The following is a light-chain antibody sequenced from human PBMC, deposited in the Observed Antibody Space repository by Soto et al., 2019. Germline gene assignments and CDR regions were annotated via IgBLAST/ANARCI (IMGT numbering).Light chain of an antibody. CDR1: QIINTW. V-gene: IGKV1-5*03. CDR2: RAS. J-gene: IGKJ3*01. CDR3: QQYETSSGT. Sequence: DIQMTQSPSSLSASVGDRVTITCRSSQIINTWLAWYQQKPGKVPKLVIYRASNLVNGVPSRFSGRGSGTEFTLTISSLQPDDFSIYYRQQYETSSGTFGPGTKVDL.